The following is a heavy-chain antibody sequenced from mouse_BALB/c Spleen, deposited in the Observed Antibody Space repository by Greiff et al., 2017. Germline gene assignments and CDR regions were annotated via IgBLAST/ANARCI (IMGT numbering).Heavy chain of an antibody. CDR2: IYPGDGDT. D-gene: IGHD2-4*01. CDR1: GYTFTSYW. V-gene: IGHV1-87*01. Sequence: QVHVKQSGAELARPGASVKLSCKASGYTFTSYWMQWVKQRPGQGLEWIGAIYPGDGDTRYTQKFKGKATLTADKSSSTAYMQLSSLASEDSAVYYCARWGYDYDDDYWGQGTTLTVSS. CDR3: ARWGYDYDDDY. J-gene: IGHJ2*01.